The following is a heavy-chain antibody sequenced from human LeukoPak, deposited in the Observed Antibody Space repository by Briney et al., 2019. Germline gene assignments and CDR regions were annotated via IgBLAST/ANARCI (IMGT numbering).Heavy chain of an antibody. V-gene: IGHV4-34*01. CDR3: ARGGNYYDSNNWFDP. CDR2: INHSGST. Sequence: PSETPSLTCAVYGGSFSGYYWSWIRQPPGKGLEWIGEINHSGSTNYNPSLKSRVTISVDTSKNQFSLKLSSVTAADTAVYYCARGGNYYDSNNWFDPWGQGTLVTVSS. CDR1: GGSFSGYY. J-gene: IGHJ5*02. D-gene: IGHD3-22*01.